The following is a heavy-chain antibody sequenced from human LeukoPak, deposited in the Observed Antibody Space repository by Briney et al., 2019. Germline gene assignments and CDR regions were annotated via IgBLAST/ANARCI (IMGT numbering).Heavy chain of an antibody. J-gene: IGHJ4*02. D-gene: IGHD3-22*01. CDR3: ARGGYYQFDY. V-gene: IGHV3-7*02. Sequence: GGSLRLSCAASGFTFSSYLMSWVRQPPGKGLEWVANIKQDGSEKYYVDSVKGRFTISRDNAKNSLYLQMNSLRAEDTAVYYCARGGYYQFDYWGQGTLVTVSS. CDR1: GFTFSSYL. CDR2: IKQDGSEK.